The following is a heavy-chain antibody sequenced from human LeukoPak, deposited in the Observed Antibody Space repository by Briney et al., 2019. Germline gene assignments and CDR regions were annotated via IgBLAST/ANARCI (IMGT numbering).Heavy chain of an antibody. CDR1: GFTFNNCG. V-gene: IGHV3-30*18. Sequence: QAGGSLRLSCAASGFTFNNCGMHWVRQAPGKGLEWVAVISYDGRNKHYPDSVKGRFTISRDISTDTLWLQMDSLRTEDTAVYYCAKGPLRGTAAAIDYWGQGTLVTVSS. CDR3: AKGPLRGTAAAIDY. CDR2: ISYDGRNK. J-gene: IGHJ4*02. D-gene: IGHD2-2*01.